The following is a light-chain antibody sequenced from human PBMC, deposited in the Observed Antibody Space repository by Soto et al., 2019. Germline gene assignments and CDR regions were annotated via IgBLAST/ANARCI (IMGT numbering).Light chain of an antibody. CDR2: EAS. Sequence: EIVLTQSPGTLSLSPGERATLSCRASQPVSSNYLAWYQQKPGQAPRHLIYEASNRATGIPARFSGSGSGADFTLTISSLEPEDFALYYCQQHINWPLTFGGGTKVDIK. CDR3: QQHINWPLT. J-gene: IGKJ4*01. V-gene: IGKV3-11*01. CDR1: QPVSSNY.